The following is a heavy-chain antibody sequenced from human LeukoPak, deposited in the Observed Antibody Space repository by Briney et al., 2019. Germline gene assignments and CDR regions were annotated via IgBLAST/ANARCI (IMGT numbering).Heavy chain of an antibody. V-gene: IGHV4-39*07. CDR2: IYYSGST. D-gene: IGHD6-13*01. CDR1: GGSISSSSYY. J-gene: IGHJ5*02. Sequence: PSETLSLTCTVSGGSISSSSYYWGWIRQPPGKGLEWIGSIYYSGSTYYNPSLKSRVTISVDTSKNQFSLKLSSVTAADTAVYYCARGSLLAAVNWFDPWGQGTLVTVSS. CDR3: ARGSLLAAVNWFDP.